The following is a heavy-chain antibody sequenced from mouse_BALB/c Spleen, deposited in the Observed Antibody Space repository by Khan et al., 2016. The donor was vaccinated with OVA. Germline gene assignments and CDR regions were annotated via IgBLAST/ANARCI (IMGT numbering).Heavy chain of an antibody. Sequence: EVQLQESGPGLVKPSQSLSLTCTVTGYSITTDYAWNWIRQFPGNKLEWMGFISYSGNTKYNPSLKSRISITRDTSKNQFFLQLNSVTTEDTATYSCTRDYGGDLNYWGQGTTLTVSA. D-gene: IGHD1-1*02. CDR1: GYSITTDYA. J-gene: IGHJ2*01. CDR2: ISYSGNT. V-gene: IGHV3-2*02. CDR3: TRDYGGDLNY.